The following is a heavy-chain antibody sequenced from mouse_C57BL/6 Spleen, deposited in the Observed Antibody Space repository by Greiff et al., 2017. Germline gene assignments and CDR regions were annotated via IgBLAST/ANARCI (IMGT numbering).Heavy chain of an antibody. D-gene: IGHD6-5*01. CDR1: GYTFTSYW. V-gene: IGHV1-64*01. CDR2: IHPNSGST. CDR3: ARVLYYYAMDD. J-gene: IGHJ4*01. Sequence: QVQLQQPGAELVKPGASVKLSCKASGYTFTSYWMHWVKQRPGQGLEWIGMIHPNSGSTNYNEKFKSKATLTVDKSSSTAYMQLSSLTSEDSAVYYCARVLYYYAMDDWGQGTSVTVSS.